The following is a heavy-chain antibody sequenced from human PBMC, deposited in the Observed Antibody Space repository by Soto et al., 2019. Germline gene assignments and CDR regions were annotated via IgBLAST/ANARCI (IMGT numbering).Heavy chain of an antibody. CDR1: GGSISSGGYY. Sequence: SETLSLTCTVSGGSISSGGYYWSWIRQHPGKGLEWIGYIYYSGSTYYNPSLKSRVTISVDTSKNQFSLKLSSVTAADTAVYYCARMRKAVTTSRWFDPWGQGTLVTVSS. D-gene: IGHD4-17*01. J-gene: IGHJ5*02. V-gene: IGHV4-31*03. CDR3: ARMRKAVTTSRWFDP. CDR2: IYYSGST.